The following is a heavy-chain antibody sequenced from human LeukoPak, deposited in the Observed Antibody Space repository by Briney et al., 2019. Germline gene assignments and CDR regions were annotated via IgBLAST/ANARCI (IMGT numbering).Heavy chain of an antibody. Sequence: PGGSLRLSCAASGFTVSSNYMSWVRQAPGKGLEWVSVIYSGGSTYYAYSVKGRFTISRDNSKNTLYLQMNSLRAEDTAVYYCARDPGLMDVRGAFDIWGQGTMVTVSS. V-gene: IGHV3-53*01. CDR3: ARDPGLMDVRGAFDI. D-gene: IGHD2-8*01. CDR2: IYSGGST. CDR1: GFTVSSNY. J-gene: IGHJ3*02.